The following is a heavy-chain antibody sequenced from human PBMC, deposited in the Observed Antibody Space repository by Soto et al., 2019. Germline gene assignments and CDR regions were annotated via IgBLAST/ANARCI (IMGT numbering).Heavy chain of an antibody. V-gene: IGHV3-48*02. CDR2: IRTISSAI. D-gene: IGHD2-15*01. J-gene: IGHJ4*02. Sequence: LRLSCAASGFTFSDYPMNWVRQAPGKGLEWVSSIRTISSAIYFADSVRGRFTISRDNARNSLYLQMTSLRDEDTAVYYCARETPSFDSWGQGTLVTVSS. CDR3: ARETPSFDS. CDR1: GFTFSDYP.